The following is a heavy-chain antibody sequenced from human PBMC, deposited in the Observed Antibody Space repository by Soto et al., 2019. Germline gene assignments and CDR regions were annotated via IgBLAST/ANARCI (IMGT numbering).Heavy chain of an antibody. D-gene: IGHD5-12*01. V-gene: IGHV4-34*01. CDR3: AIGSGYEIY. J-gene: IGHJ4*02. CDR1: GGSFSGYY. Sequence: QVQLQQWGAGLLKPSETLSLTCAVYGGSFSGYYWSWIRQPPGKGLEWIGEINHRGSTNYNPSRKSRVPLSVDTSQNQFSLKLSSVTAADTAVYYCAIGSGYEIYWGQGTLVTVSS. CDR2: INHRGST.